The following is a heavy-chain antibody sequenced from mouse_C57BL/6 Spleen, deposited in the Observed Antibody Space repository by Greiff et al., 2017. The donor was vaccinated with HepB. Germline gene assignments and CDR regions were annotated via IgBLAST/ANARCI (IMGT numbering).Heavy chain of an antibody. CDR2: IDPSDSYT. V-gene: IGHV1-59*01. CDR1: GYTFTSYW. J-gene: IGHJ3*01. Sequence: VQLQQPGAELVRPGPSVKLSCKASGYTFTSYWMHWVKQRPGQGLGWIGVIDPSDSYTNYNQKFKGKATLTVDTSSSTAYMQLSSLTSEDSAVYDFAMDYEFAYWGQGTLVTVSA. CDR3: AMDYEFAY. D-gene: IGHD1-1*01.